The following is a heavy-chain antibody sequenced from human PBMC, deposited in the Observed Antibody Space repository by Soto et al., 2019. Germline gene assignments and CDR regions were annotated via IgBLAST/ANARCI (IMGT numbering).Heavy chain of an antibody. J-gene: IGHJ4*02. CDR2: ISGSGGST. Sequence: GGFLRLSCAASGFTFSNYAMSWVRQAPGKGLEWVSAISGSGGSTYYADSVKGRFTISRDNSKNTLYLQMNSLRAEDTAVYYCAKIPWSTVNYYFDYWGQGTLVTVSS. CDR1: GFTFSNYA. V-gene: IGHV3-23*01. D-gene: IGHD4-4*01. CDR3: AKIPWSTVNYYFDY.